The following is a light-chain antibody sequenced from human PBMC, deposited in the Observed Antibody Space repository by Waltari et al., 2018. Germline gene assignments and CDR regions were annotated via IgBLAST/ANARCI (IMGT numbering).Light chain of an antibody. V-gene: IGKV3-11*01. CDR3: QQRSIWPVT. Sequence: EIVLTQSPATLSLSPGEIATLACRASQSVRSYLAWYQQKPGQAPRLLIYDASNRVTGIPARFSGSGSGTDFTLTISSLDPEDFAVYYCQQRSIWPVTFGGGTKVEIK. CDR1: QSVRSY. CDR2: DAS. J-gene: IGKJ4*01.